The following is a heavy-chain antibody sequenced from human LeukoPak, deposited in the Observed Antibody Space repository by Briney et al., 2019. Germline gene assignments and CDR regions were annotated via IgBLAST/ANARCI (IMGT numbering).Heavy chain of an antibody. D-gene: IGHD2-2*01. Sequence: GASVTVSCKASGYTFTSYGIRWVRQAPGQGLEWMGWISAYNGNTNYAQKLQGRVTMTTDTSTSTADMELRSLRSDVTAVYYCARVCGYCSSTSCRNYAFDIWGQGTMVTVSS. V-gene: IGHV1-18*01. CDR3: ARVCGYCSSTSCRNYAFDI. J-gene: IGHJ3*02. CDR2: ISAYNGNT. CDR1: GYTFTSYG.